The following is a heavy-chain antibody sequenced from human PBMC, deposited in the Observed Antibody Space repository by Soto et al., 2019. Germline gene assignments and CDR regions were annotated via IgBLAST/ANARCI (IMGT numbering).Heavy chain of an antibody. CDR1: GGSISSGSYC. V-gene: IGHV4-31*03. D-gene: IGHD4-17*01. J-gene: IGHJ4*02. CDR3: AIAVTTVTTYDY. Sequence: SETLSLTCTVSGGSISSGSYCWSWIRQHPGKGLEWIGYIYYSGSTYYNPSLKSRVTISVDTSKNQFSLKLSSVTAADTAVYYCAIAVTTVTTYDYWGQGTLVTVSS. CDR2: IYYSGST.